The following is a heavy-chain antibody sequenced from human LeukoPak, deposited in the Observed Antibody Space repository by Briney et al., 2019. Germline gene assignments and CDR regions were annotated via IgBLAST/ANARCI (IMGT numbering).Heavy chain of an antibody. V-gene: IGHV4-34*01. CDR1: GGSFSGYY. J-gene: IGHJ4*02. D-gene: IGHD2-2*01. CDR3: ARPRPRSKRASYFDY. Sequence: PSETLSLTCAVYGGSFSGYYWSWIRQPPGKGLEWIGEINHSGSTDYNPSLKSRVTISVDTSKNQFSLKLSSVTAADTAVYYCARPRPRSKRASYFDYWGQGTLATVSS. CDR2: INHSGST.